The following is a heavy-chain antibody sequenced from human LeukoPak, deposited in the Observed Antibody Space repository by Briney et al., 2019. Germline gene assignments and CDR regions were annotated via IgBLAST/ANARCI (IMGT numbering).Heavy chain of an antibody. J-gene: IGHJ4*02. V-gene: IGHV1-24*01. D-gene: IGHD1-26*01. CDR1: GYTLTELS. CDR2: FDPEDGET. CDR3: VTDFGYSAGY. Sequence: VSVKVSCKVSGYTLTELSMHWVRQAPGKGLEWMGGFDPEDGETIYAQKFQGRVTMTEDTSTDTAYMELSSLRSEDTAVYYCVTDFGYSAGYWGQGTLVTVSS.